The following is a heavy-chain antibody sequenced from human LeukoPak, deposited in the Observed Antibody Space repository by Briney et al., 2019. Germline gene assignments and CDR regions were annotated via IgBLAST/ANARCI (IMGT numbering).Heavy chain of an antibody. CDR1: GGSISTSNYY. J-gene: IGHJ4*02. CDR3: ARPKPHYYDSSGYFDY. V-gene: IGHV4-39*07. Sequence: SETLSLTCTVSGGSISTSNYYWGWVRQPPGKGLEWIGNIFYSGSTYYSPSLKSRVTISVDTSKNQFSLKLSSVTAADTAVYYCARPKPHYYDSSGYFDYWGQGTLVTVSS. CDR2: IFYSGST. D-gene: IGHD3-22*01.